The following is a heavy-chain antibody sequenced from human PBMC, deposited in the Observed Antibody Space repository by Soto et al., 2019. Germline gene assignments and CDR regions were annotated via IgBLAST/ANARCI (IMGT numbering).Heavy chain of an antibody. V-gene: IGHV1-69*13. J-gene: IGHJ6*02. CDR3: ARVRCFNGLCHTADYGMDV. Sequence: SVKVSCKASGDVFRSYGINWVRQAPGQGLEWMGGIIPISGTTDYAQKFQGRVAITADESTDTVYMELSRLRSEDTAVYFCARVRCFNGLCHTADYGMDVWGQGTTVTVSS. CDR2: IIPISGTT. D-gene: IGHD2-8*01. CDR1: GDVFRSYG.